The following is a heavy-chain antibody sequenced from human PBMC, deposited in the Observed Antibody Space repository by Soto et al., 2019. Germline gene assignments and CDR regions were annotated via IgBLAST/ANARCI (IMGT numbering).Heavy chain of an antibody. CDR3: AHFWDFVAYFDY. CDR2: IFYSGST. Sequence: SETLSLTCTVSGDSISSSNYFWGWIRQPPGKGLEWIGTIFYSGSTYYNPSLKSRVTISVDTSKNQFSLRLISVTAADTALYYCAHFWDFVAYFDYWGQGTLVTVSS. V-gene: IGHV4-39*01. CDR1: GDSISSSNYF. D-gene: IGHD2-15*01. J-gene: IGHJ4*02.